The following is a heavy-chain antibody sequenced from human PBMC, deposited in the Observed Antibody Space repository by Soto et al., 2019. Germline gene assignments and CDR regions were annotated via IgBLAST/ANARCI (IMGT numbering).Heavy chain of an antibody. V-gene: IGHV1-2*04. CDR1: GYTFTGYY. D-gene: IGHD3-9*01. J-gene: IGHJ6*02. Sequence: ASVKVSCKASGYTFTGYYIHWVRQAPGQGLEWMGWINPNSGGTNYAQKFQGWVTMTRDTSISTAYMELSRLRSDDTAVYYCARESYDILTGYYYYGMDVWGQGTTVTV. CDR3: ARESYDILTGYYYYGMDV. CDR2: INPNSGGT.